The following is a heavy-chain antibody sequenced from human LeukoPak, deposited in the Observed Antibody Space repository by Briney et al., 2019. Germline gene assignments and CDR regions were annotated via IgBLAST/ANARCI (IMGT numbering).Heavy chain of an antibody. CDR3: ASSGIGHKNLLPNDAFDI. Sequence: GASVKVSCKASGYTFTSYDINWVRPATGQGLEWMGWMNPNSGNTGYAQKFQGRVTMTRNTSISTAYMELSSLRSEDTAVYYCASSGIGHKNLLPNDAFDIWGQGTMVTVSS. J-gene: IGHJ3*02. D-gene: IGHD2-15*01. CDR2: MNPNSGNT. CDR1: GYTFTSYD. V-gene: IGHV1-8*01.